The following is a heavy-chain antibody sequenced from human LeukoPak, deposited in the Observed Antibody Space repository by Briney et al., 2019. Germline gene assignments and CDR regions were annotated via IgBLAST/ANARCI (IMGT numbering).Heavy chain of an antibody. CDR3: AKDGPEIVNAYYYYMDV. D-gene: IGHD5-24*01. CDR2: IWYDGGNK. J-gene: IGHJ6*03. Sequence: PGGSLRLSCAASGFTFSAYGMHWVRQAPGKGLEWVAIIWYDGGNKYYADSVKGRFTISRDNSKNTLFLQMNSLRVEDTAVYYCAKDGPEIVNAYYYYMDVWGKGTTVTVYS. CDR1: GFTFSAYG. V-gene: IGHV3-33*06.